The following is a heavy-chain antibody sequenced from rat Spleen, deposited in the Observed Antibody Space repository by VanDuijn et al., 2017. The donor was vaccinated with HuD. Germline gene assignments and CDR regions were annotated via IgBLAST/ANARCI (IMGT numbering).Heavy chain of an antibody. J-gene: IGHJ3*01. CDR1: GFTFSDYY. D-gene: IGHD2-7*01. V-gene: IGHV5-29*01. CDR3: VSHGARISRFAY. Sequence: EVQLVESDGGLVQPGRSLKLSCAASGFTFSDYYMAWVRQAPTKGLEWVATISHDGSSTYYRDSVKGRFTISRDNAKSTLYLQMDSLRSEDTATYYCVSHGARISRFAYWGQGTLVTVSS. CDR2: ISHDGSST.